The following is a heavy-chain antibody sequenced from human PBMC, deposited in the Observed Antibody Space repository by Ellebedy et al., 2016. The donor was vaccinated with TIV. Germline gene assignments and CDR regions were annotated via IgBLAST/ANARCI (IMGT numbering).Heavy chain of an antibody. D-gene: IGHD2-21*02. V-gene: IGHV1-2*02. Sequence: AASVKVSCKASGYTFTGYYIHWVRHAPGQGLEWMGWLNVASTDTNYAQRFRDRVTMTRDTSISKAYMDLSRLTSDDTAVYYCARSVMKVLTAAPLDYWGQGTLVTVSS. CDR1: GYTFTGYY. J-gene: IGHJ4*02. CDR2: LNVASTDT. CDR3: ARSVMKVLTAAPLDY.